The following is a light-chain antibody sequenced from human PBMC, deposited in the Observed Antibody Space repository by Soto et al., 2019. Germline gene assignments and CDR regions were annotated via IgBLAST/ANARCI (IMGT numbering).Light chain of an antibody. CDR3: QQRSNWPLVT. Sequence: DIVLTQSPGTLSVSLGERVTLSCRASQNVTLRLAWHLHTPGQTPRLLIYGASTRTTGVPARFSGSGSGTEFTLTISSLEPEDFAVYYCQQRSNWPLVTFGQGTRLEIK. CDR1: QNVTLR. V-gene: IGKV3-11*01. CDR2: GAS. J-gene: IGKJ5*01.